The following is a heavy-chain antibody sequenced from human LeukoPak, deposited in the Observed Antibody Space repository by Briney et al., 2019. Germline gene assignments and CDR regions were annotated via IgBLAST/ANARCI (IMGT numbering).Heavy chain of an antibody. Sequence: SETLSLTCAVYGGSFSGYYWSWIRQPPGKGLEWIGEINHSGSTNYNPSLKSRVTTSVDTSKNQFSLKLSSVTAADTAVYYCARTYYYDSSGYYGEIDYWGQGTLVTVSS. CDR2: INHSGST. V-gene: IGHV4-34*01. J-gene: IGHJ4*02. CDR3: ARTYYYDSSGYYGEIDY. CDR1: GGSFSGYY. D-gene: IGHD3-22*01.